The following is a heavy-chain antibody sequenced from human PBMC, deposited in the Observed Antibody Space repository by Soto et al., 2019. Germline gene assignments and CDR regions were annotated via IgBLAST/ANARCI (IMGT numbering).Heavy chain of an antibody. CDR3: ARGGHVAGPVASSFDL. J-gene: IGHJ4*02. D-gene: IGHD2-2*01. CDR2: INPSGGHT. Sequence: ASVKVYWKAAGNTFTNYYIHWGRQAPGQGLEWMGTINPSGGHTTYAQKFLGRVTMTRDTSTSTLYMELTSLRSEDTAVYYCARGGHVAGPVASSFDLWGQGTLVTVSS. CDR1: GNTFTNYY. V-gene: IGHV1-46*01.